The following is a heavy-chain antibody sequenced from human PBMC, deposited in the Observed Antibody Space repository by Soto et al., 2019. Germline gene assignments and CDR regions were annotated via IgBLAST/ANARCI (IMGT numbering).Heavy chain of an antibody. Sequence: EVQLVESGGGLVKPGGSLRLSCAASGFTFSSYSMNWVRQAPGKGLEWVSSISSSSSYIYYADSVKGRFTISRDNAKNSLYLQMNSLRAEDTAVYYCASDTTLVHLRPEWLNYYYYGMDVWGQGTTVTVSS. CDR3: ASDTTLVHLRPEWLNYYYYGMDV. CDR2: ISSSSSYI. CDR1: GFTFSSYS. D-gene: IGHD3-3*01. J-gene: IGHJ6*02. V-gene: IGHV3-21*01.